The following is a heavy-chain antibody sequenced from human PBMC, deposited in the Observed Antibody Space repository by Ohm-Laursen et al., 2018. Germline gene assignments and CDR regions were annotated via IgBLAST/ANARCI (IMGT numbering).Heavy chain of an antibody. Sequence: SLRLSCAASGSTFADYWMNWVRQAPGKGLEWVSVINTEDQTFYLNSVKGRFSISRDNSKNTVYLQMNSLRIEDTAVYYCVRDDDTTGHYSYFHHWGQGSLVTVSS. D-gene: IGHD3-22*01. CDR3: VRDDDTTGHYSYFHH. CDR2: INTEDQT. CDR1: GSTFADYW. J-gene: IGHJ1*01. V-gene: IGHV3-66*01.